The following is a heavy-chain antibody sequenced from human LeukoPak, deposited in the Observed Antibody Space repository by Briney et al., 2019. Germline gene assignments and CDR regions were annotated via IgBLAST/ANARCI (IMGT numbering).Heavy chain of an antibody. D-gene: IGHD5-24*01. J-gene: IGHJ4*02. CDR3: VRGGDAYNFDF. V-gene: IGHV3-74*01. CDR1: GFTFSNYW. CDR2: IRGDGAHT. Sequence: PGGSLRLSCVASGFTFSNYWMHWVSQAPGKGLMWVSRIRGDGAHTSYADSVKGRFTVSRDNGKNTLYLEMNSPTDEDTAIYYCVRGGDAYNFDFWGRGTLVSVS.